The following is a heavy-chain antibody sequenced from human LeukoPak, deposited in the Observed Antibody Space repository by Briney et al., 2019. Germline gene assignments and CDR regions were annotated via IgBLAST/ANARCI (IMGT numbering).Heavy chain of an antibody. V-gene: IGHV3-7*03. J-gene: IGHJ4*02. CDR2: IKQDGSEK. Sequence: GGSLRLSCAASGFTFSSYWMSWVRQAPGKGLEWVANIKQDGSEKYYVDSVKGRFTISRDNAKNSLYLQMNSLRAEDTAVYYCARDRTIAYSSYYFDYWGQGTPVTVSS. CDR1: GFTFSSYW. D-gene: IGHD5-18*01. CDR3: ARDRTIAYSSYYFDY.